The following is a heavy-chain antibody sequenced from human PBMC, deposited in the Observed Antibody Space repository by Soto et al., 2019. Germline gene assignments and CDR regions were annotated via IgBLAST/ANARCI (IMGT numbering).Heavy chain of an antibody. CDR1: GGSISSYY. CDR3: ARERGTVGDFDD. J-gene: IGHJ4*02. CDR2: IYYSGST. D-gene: IGHD3-16*01. V-gene: IGHV4-59*01. Sequence: QVQLQESGPGLVKPSETLSLTCTVSGGSISSYYWSWIRQPPGKGLEWIGYIYYSGSTNYNPSLKSRVTISVSTSKNQCSLELSSVTAADTAVYYCARERGTVGDFDDWGQGTLVTVSS.